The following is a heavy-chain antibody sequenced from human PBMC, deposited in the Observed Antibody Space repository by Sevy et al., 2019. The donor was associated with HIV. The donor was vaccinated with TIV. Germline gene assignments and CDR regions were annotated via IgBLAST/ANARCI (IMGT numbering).Heavy chain of an antibody. Sequence: SLRLSCVGSGVIFDDYGMHWVRQAPGKGLEWVALISHDGGKKYYADSVKGRFTISRDNFKNTLYLQMNTLRRDDTAAYFCTKDPPVYGDFPYGMDVWGQGTTVTVSS. CDR2: ISHDGGKK. D-gene: IGHD4-17*01. V-gene: IGHV3-30*18. CDR3: TKDPPVYGDFPYGMDV. CDR1: GVIFDDYG. J-gene: IGHJ6*02.